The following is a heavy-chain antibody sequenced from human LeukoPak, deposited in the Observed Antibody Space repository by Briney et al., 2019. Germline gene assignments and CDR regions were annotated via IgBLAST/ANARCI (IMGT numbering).Heavy chain of an antibody. CDR1: GFTFSSYA. Sequence: GGSLRLSCTASGFTFSSYAMSWVRQAPGKGLEWVSPISRSGGSTYYADSVKGRFTISRDNSKNTLYLQMNSLRAEDTAVYYCAKRSDGGVHFDYWGQGTLVTVSS. V-gene: IGHV3-23*01. CDR2: ISRSGGST. J-gene: IGHJ4*02. CDR3: AKRSDGGVHFDY. D-gene: IGHD3-16*01.